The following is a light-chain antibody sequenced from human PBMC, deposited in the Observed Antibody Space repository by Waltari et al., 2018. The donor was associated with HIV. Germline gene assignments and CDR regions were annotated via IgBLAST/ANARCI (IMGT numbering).Light chain of an antibody. V-gene: IGLV2-14*01. J-gene: IGLJ2*01. Sequence: QSALTQPASVSGSPGQSITISCTGTSSHVGGYNFVSWFQHHPGKAPKVMIYEVRNRPSGVSNRFSGSKSGNTAALTISGLQAEDEADYYCSSYTSSSTLVFGGGTKLTVL. CDR2: EVR. CDR1: SSHVGGYNF. CDR3: SSYTSSSTLV.